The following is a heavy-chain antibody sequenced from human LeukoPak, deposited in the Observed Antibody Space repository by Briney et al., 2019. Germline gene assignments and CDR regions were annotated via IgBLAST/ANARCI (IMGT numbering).Heavy chain of an antibody. J-gene: IGHJ4*02. CDR1: GYTFIHYY. V-gene: IGHV1-46*01. Sequence: GASVKVSCKTSGYTFIHYYMHWVRQASGEGFEWMGIVDPSGDIATYAQKFQGRVMITADESTSTAYMELSSLRSEDTAVYYCARSNIDSSWYVNHFDYWGQGTLVTVSS. CDR3: ARSNIDSSWYVNHFDY. CDR2: VDPSGDIA. D-gene: IGHD6-13*01.